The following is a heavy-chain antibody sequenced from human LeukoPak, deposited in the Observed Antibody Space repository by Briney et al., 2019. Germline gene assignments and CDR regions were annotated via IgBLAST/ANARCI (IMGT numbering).Heavy chain of an antibody. V-gene: IGHV4-59*01. D-gene: IGHD5-18*01. Sequence: LETLSLTCTVSGGSISSYYWSWIRQPPGKGLEWTGYIYYSGSTNYNPSLKSRVPISVDTSKNQISLKLSSVTAADTAVYYCAREKVNTAMVTSPRKYYYYMDVLGKGTTVTVSS. J-gene: IGHJ6*03. CDR2: IYYSGST. CDR3: AREKVNTAMVTSPRKYYYYMDV. CDR1: GGSISSYY.